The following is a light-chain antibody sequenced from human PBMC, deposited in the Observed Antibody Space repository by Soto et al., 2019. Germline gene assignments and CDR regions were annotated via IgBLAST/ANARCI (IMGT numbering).Light chain of an antibody. Sequence: QSVLTQPASVSGSPGQSITISCTGTSSDVGSYNLVSWYQQHPGKAPKLMIYEVSKRPSGVSDRFSGSKSGNTASLTISGLQAEDEADYYCCSYARSSTYVFGTGTKLTVL. V-gene: IGLV2-23*02. J-gene: IGLJ1*01. CDR3: CSYARSSTYV. CDR1: SSDVGSYNL. CDR2: EVS.